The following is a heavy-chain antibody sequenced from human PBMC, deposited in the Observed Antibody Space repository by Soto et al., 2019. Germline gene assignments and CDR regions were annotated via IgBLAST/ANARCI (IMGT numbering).Heavy chain of an antibody. J-gene: IGHJ5*02. V-gene: IGHV5-10-1*01. D-gene: IGHD3-16*01. CDR2: IDPSDSYT. CDR1: GYSFTSYW. CDR3: ETLLPGGSWFHP. Sequence: GDSLKISCTRSGYSFTSYWISWVRQMPGKGQEWMGRIDPSDSYTNYSPSFQGHVTISADKSISTAYLQWSSLKASDTAMYYCETLLPGGSWFHPCCQGPLLTVSS.